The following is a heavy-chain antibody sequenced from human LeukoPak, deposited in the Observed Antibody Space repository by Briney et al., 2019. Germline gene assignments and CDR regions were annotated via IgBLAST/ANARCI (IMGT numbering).Heavy chain of an antibody. CDR3: AKVRVDAYVSPNDY. V-gene: IGHV3-30*18. J-gene: IGHJ4*02. Sequence: GLLRLSFEASGFPFISYGMHWVRQAPGMGLEWVAIISYDGSNEYYADSVKRQFTISGDNSRNTLYLQMNSLRAEDTALYYCAKVRVDAYVSPNDYWGQGTMVTVSS. D-gene: IGHD3-16*01. CDR2: ISYDGSNE. CDR1: GFPFISYG.